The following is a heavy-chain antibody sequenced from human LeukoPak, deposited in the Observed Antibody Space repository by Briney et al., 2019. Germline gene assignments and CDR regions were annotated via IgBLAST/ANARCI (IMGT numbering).Heavy chain of an antibody. CDR1: GFTLSNFW. CDR3: ATDYGDYLFDS. D-gene: IGHD4-17*01. Sequence: GGSLRLSCAVSGFTLSNFWMNWVRQAPGKGLEWVGRIKSKTYGETRDCAAPVKGRFTISRDDSKNTLYLQMNSLKTEDTAMYYCATDYGDYLFDSWGQGTLVTASS. V-gene: IGHV3-15*01. J-gene: IGHJ4*02. CDR2: IKSKTYGETR.